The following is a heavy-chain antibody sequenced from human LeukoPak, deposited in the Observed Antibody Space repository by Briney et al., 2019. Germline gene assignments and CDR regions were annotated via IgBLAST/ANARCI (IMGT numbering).Heavy chain of an antibody. CDR3: ARDLGYSGFDWAP. D-gene: IGHD5-12*01. CDR2: IYYSGST. V-gene: IGHV4-59*01. Sequence: PSETLSLTCTVSGGSISSYYWSWIRQPPGKGLEWIGYIYYSGSTNYNPSLKSRVTISVDTSKNQFSLKLSSVTAADTAVYYCARDLGYSGFDWAPWGQGTLVTVSS. J-gene: IGHJ5*02. CDR1: GGSISSYY.